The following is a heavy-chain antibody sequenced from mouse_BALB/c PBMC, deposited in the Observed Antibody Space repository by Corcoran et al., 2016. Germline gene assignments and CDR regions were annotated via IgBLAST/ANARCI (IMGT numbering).Heavy chain of an antibody. V-gene: IGHV14-3*02. CDR3: AREGYGVDY. CDR1: GFNITDTY. CDR2: IDPANANT. J-gene: IGHJ2*01. Sequence: EVQLQQSGAELVKPGASVKLSCSASGFNITDTYMHWVNQRPEQGLAWIGRIDPANANTKYDPKVQGKATITADTSANTAYLQLSSLTSEDTAVYYCAREGYGVDYWGQGTTLTVSA. D-gene: IGHD2-10*02.